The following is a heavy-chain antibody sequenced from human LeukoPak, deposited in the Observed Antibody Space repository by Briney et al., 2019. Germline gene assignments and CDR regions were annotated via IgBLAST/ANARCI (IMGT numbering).Heavy chain of an antibody. CDR1: GFTLSRYW. D-gene: IGHD6-13*01. CDR2: TNTDGSLT. J-gene: IGHJ5*02. CDR3: ARGLTGYSNTWNDH. Sequence: GESLRLSCAASGFTLSRYWMHWVRHAPGKGLVWVSRTNTDGSLTSYADSMKGRFTISRDNAKNTPYLQMNSLGVEDTAIYYCARGLTGYSNTWNDHWGQGTLVTVSS. V-gene: IGHV3-74*01.